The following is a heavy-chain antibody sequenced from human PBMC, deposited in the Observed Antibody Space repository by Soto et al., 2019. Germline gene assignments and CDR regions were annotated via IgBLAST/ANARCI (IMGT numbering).Heavy chain of an antibody. CDR3: AVYCSGGTCYSGTYDYHMDV. CDR1: GFTFGHYY. J-gene: IGHJ6*02. V-gene: IGHV3-11*03. CDR2: ISSGSTYT. D-gene: IGHD2-15*01. Sequence: GGSLRLSCAASGFTFGHYYMTWIRQAPGKGLECLSYISSGSTYTEYADSVKGRFTISRDNAKNSLYLQMDSLRADDTAVYYCAVYCSGGTCYSGTYDYHMDVWGQGTTVTVSS.